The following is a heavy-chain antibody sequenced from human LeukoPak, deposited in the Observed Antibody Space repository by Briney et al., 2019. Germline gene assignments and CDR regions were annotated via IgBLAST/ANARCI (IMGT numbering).Heavy chain of an antibody. CDR2: IIPILGIA. D-gene: IGHD1-26*01. CDR1: GGTFSSYA. Sequence: SVKVSCKASGGTFSSYAISWVRQAPGQGLEWMGRIIPILGIANYAQKFQGRVTITADKSTSTAYMELSSLRSEDTAVYYCARVGVSKNWFDPWGQGTLVTVSS. V-gene: IGHV1-69*04. J-gene: IGHJ5*02. CDR3: ARVGVSKNWFDP.